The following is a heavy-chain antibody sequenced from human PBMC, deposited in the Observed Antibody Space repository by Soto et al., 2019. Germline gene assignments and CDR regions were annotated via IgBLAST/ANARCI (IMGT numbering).Heavy chain of an antibody. CDR2: INPNSGGT. CDR3: ARESNYDILTGYYLGRAFDI. CDR1: GYTFTDFY. Sequence: ASVKVSCKASGYTFTDFYIHWVRQAPGQGLEWMGWINPNSGGTNSVQKFQGWVTMTTDTSTSTAYMELRSLRSDDTAVYYCARESNYDILTGYYLGRAFDIWGQGTMVTVSS. V-gene: IGHV1-2*04. J-gene: IGHJ3*02. D-gene: IGHD3-9*01.